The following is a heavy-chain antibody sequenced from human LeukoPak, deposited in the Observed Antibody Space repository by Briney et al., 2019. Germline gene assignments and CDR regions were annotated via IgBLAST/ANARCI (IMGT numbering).Heavy chain of an antibody. J-gene: IGHJ4*02. CDR1: GFTFSSYW. CDR2: INSDGSST. CDR3: ARSDRKYYYDSSGYFSSDY. V-gene: IGHV3-74*01. Sequence: GGSLRLSCAASGFTFSSYWMHWVRQAPGKGLVLVSRINSDGSSTSYADSVKGRFTISRDNAKNTLYLQMNSLRAEDTAVYYCARSDRKYYYDSSGYFSSDYWGQGTLVTVSS. D-gene: IGHD3-22*01.